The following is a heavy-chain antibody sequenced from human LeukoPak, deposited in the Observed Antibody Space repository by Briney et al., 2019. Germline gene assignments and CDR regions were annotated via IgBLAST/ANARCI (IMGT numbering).Heavy chain of an antibody. CDR1: GFTFGSYA. CDR2: TRYDGTIK. J-gene: IGHJ4*02. Sequence: GGSLRLSCAASGFTFGSYAMHWVRQAPGKGLEWVAFTRYDGTIKYYSDSVKGRFTISRDNSKNTLYLQMSSLRLEDTAVYYCAKDLELTMIRGVCEYRGQGTLVTVSS. V-gene: IGHV3-30*02. CDR3: AKDLELTMIRGVCEY. D-gene: IGHD3-10*01.